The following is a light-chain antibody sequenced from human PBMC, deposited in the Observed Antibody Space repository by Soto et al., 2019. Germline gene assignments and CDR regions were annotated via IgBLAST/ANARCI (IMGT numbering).Light chain of an antibody. J-gene: IGKJ3*01. CDR3: QQSYNSPFK. V-gene: IGKV1-39*01. CDR2: AAS. Sequence: DIQMTQSPSSLSASVGDRVTITCRASQSISSYLNWYQQKPGKAPKLLINAASTLRSGVPSRFSGSGSGTDFTLTIDSLPPEDFATYYCQQSYNSPFKFGPGTKVDIK. CDR1: QSISSY.